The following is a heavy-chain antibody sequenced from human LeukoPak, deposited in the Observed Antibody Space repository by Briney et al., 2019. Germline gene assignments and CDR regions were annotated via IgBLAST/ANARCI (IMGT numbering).Heavy chain of an antibody. J-gene: IGHJ4*02. V-gene: IGHV1-18*01. Sequence: GASVTVSGTASVYTFIIYGVSGVRQAPGQGLEWMGWISTYGGSKNYAHKLQGIVTVTTDTSTSTVYMELRSLRSDDTAVYYCARPNTEANRYYFDYWGQGTLVTVSS. CDR2: ISTYGGSK. D-gene: IGHD5-18*01. CDR3: ARPNTEANRYYFDY. CDR1: VYTFIIYG.